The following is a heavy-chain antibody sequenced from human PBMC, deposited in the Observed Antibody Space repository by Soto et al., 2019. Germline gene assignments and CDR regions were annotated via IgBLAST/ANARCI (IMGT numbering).Heavy chain of an antibody. CDR3: ARDGYGGNWVFLDY. CDR1: GGSISSYY. V-gene: IGHV4-4*07. CDR2: IYYSGST. D-gene: IGHD2-15*01. J-gene: IGHJ4*02. Sequence: PSETLSLTCTVSGGSISSYYWSWIRQPAGKGLEWIGRIYYSGSTNYNPSLKSRVTISVDTSKNQFSLKLSSVTAADTAVYYCARDGYGGNWVFLDYWGQGTLVTVSS.